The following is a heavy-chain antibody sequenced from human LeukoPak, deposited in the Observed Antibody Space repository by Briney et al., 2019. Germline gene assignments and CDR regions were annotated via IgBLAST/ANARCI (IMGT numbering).Heavy chain of an antibody. J-gene: IGHJ4*02. D-gene: IGHD3-22*01. Sequence: SETLSLTCTVSGYSISSGYYWGWIRQPPGKGLEWIGSIYHSESTYYNPSHKSRVTISVDTSKNQFSLKLSSVTAADTAVYYCARYYYDSSGYYLGDYFDYWGQGTLVTVSS. CDR1: GYSISSGYY. V-gene: IGHV4-38-2*02. CDR3: ARYYYDSSGYYLGDYFDY. CDR2: IYHSEST.